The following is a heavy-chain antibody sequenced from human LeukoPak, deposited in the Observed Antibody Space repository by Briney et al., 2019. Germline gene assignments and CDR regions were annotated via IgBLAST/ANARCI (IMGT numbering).Heavy chain of an antibody. CDR2: INPSGGST. CDR1: GYTFTSYY. J-gene: IGHJ6*04. V-gene: IGHV1-46*01. D-gene: IGHD2-15*01. CDR3: ARDLADIVVAVAAPYYYYGMDV. Sequence: ASVKVSCKASGYTFTSYYMHWVRQAPGQGLEWMGIINPSGGSTSYAQKFQGRVTMTRDTSTSTVYMELSSLRSEDTAVYYCARDLADIVVAVAAPYYYYGMDVWGKGTTVTVSS.